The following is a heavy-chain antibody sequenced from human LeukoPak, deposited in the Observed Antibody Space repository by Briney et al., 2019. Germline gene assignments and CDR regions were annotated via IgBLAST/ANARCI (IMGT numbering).Heavy chain of an antibody. D-gene: IGHD3-22*01. CDR2: ISYDGSNK. J-gene: IGHJ4*02. CDR1: GFTFSSYA. V-gene: IGHV3-30-3*01. CDR3: ATQRDSSGFRQDY. Sequence: PGGSLRLSCAASGFTFSSYAMHWVRQAPGKGLEWVAVISYDGSNKYYADSVKGRFTISRDNSKNTLYLQMNSLRSEDTAVYYCATQRDSSGFRQDYWGQGTLVTVSS.